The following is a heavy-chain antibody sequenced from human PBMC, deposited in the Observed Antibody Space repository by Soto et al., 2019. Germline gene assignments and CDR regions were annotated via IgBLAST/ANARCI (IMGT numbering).Heavy chain of an antibody. Sequence: ASVKVSCKASGYTFTSYGISWVRQAPGQGLEWMGWISAYNGNTNYAQKLQGRVTMTTDTSTSTAYMELRSLRSDDTAVYYCARAGYGSGSYYFGTYYFDYWGQGTLVTVS. J-gene: IGHJ4*02. V-gene: IGHV1-18*01. CDR1: GYTFTSYG. D-gene: IGHD3-10*01. CDR2: ISAYNGNT. CDR3: ARAGYGSGSYYFGTYYFDY.